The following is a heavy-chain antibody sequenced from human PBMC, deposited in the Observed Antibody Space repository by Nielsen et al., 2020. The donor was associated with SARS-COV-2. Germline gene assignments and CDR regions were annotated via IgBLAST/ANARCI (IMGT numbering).Heavy chain of an antibody. J-gene: IGHJ6*02. CDR3: ARESSGYDHYNYGMDV. Sequence: LRPSCTVSGRSISSGGYYWSWIRHHPGKGLEWIGYIYFSGRTCYNPSLKSRVTISVDTSKNQFSLSLRSVTAADTAVYYCARESSGYDHYNYGMDVWGQGTTVTVSS. CDR2: IYFSGRT. V-gene: IGHV4-31*03. D-gene: IGHD5-12*01. CDR1: GRSISSGGYY.